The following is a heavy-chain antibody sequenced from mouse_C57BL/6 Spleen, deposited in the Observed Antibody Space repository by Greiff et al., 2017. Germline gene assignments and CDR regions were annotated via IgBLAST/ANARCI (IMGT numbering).Heavy chain of an antibody. Sequence: GGGLVQPKGSSKLSSAASGFSFNTYAMNWVRPAPGTGLEWVARIRSKSNTYATYYAVSVKDRFTIPSDDSESMLYLQRNNLKTEDTAMYYCVGGRGDIDYWGQGTTLTVSS. V-gene: IGHV10-1*01. CDR1: GFSFNTYA. CDR3: VGGRGDIDY. CDR2: IRSKSNTYAT. D-gene: IGHD3-3*01. J-gene: IGHJ2*01.